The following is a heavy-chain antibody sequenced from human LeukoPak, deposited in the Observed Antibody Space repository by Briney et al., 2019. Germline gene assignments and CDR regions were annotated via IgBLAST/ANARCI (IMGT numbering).Heavy chain of an antibody. Sequence: SVKVSCKVSGGTFSSYAISWVRQAPGQGLEWMGGIIPIFGTANYAQKFQGRVTITADKSTSTAYMELSSLRSEDTAMYYCAHMTKRGYTYASWGQGTLVTVSS. CDR1: GGTFSSYA. J-gene: IGHJ5*02. CDR3: AHMTKRGYTYAS. D-gene: IGHD5-18*01. V-gene: IGHV1-69*06. CDR2: IIPIFGTA.